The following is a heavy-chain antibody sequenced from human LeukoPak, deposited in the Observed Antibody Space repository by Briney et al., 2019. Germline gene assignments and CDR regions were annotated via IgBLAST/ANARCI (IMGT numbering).Heavy chain of an antibody. Sequence: SETLSLTCTVSGYSISSGYYWGWIRQPPGKGLEWIGSIYHSGSTYYNPSLKSRVTVSVDTSKNQFSLKMNSVTAADTAVFYCAKEEVTFYYDTGGYYSGGYYFDYWGQGTLVTVSS. CDR3: AKEEVTFYYDTGGYYSGGYYFDY. V-gene: IGHV4-38-2*02. D-gene: IGHD3-22*01. CDR1: GYSISSGYY. CDR2: IYHSGST. J-gene: IGHJ4*02.